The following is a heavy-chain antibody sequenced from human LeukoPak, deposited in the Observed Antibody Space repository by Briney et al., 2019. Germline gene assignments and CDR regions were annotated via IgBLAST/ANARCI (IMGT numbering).Heavy chain of an antibody. CDR2: IYPGDSDT. CDR1: GYSFTSYW. J-gene: IGHJ4*02. CDR3: ATSGIGYCSSTSCPPCY. D-gene: IGHD2-2*01. V-gene: IGHV5-51*01. Sequence: ESLKIYCKGSGYSFTSYWIGWVRQMPGKGLEWMGIIYPGDSDTRYSPSFQGQVTISADKSISTAYLQWSSLKASDTAMYYCATSGIGYCSSTSCPPCYWGQGTLVTVSS.